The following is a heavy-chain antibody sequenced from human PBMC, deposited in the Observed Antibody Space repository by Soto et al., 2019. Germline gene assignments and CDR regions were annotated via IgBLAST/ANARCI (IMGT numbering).Heavy chain of an antibody. Sequence: EVQLAESGGGLAQPGGSLRLSCAASGFTLSGYAMDWVRQAPGKGLEYVSGISSNGVGTYYANSVQGRFTISRDNSKNKVYLQMGSLSAEDMAVYYCARRARPDFYYMDVWGKGTTVTVSS. V-gene: IGHV3-64*01. J-gene: IGHJ6*03. CDR3: ARRARPDFYYMDV. D-gene: IGHD6-6*01. CDR2: ISSNGVGT. CDR1: GFTLSGYA.